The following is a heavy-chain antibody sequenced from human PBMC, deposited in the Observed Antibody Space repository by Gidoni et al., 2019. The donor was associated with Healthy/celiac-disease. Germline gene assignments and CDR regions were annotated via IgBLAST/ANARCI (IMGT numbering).Heavy chain of an antibody. V-gene: IGHV3-53*02. CDR3: ASLPPRSGDWYFDL. D-gene: IGHD2-2*01. CDR2: IYSGGST. CDR1: GFTVSSNY. Sequence: EVQLVETGGGLIQPGGSLRLSCAASGFTVSSNYMSWVRQAPGKGLEWVSVIYSGGSTYYADSVKGRFTISRDNSKNTLYLQMNSLRAEDTAVYYRASLPPRSGDWYFDLWGRGTLVTVSS. J-gene: IGHJ2*01.